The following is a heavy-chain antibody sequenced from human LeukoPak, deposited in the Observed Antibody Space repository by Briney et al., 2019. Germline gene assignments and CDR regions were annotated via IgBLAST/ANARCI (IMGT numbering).Heavy chain of an antibody. CDR3: AKDLAYYDILTGLLGTMDV. Sequence: GGSLRLSCAASGFTFSSYGMSWVRQPPGKGLEWVSAISGSGGSTYYADSVKGRFTISRDNSKSTLYLQMNSLRAEDTAVYYCAKDLAYYDILTGLLGTMDVWGKGTTVTISS. CDR1: GFTFSSYG. D-gene: IGHD3-9*01. CDR2: ISGSGGST. J-gene: IGHJ6*04. V-gene: IGHV3-23*01.